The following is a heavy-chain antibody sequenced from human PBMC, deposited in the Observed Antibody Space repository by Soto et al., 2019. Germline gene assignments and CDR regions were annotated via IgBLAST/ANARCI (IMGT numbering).Heavy chain of an antibody. CDR3: AAIAVAPACDI. V-gene: IGHV1-24*01. Sequence: QVQLVQSVAEVKKPGASVKVSCKVSGYTLPELSMHWVRQAPGKGLEWIGGFAPEDGETNDAQKFHGRVTMTDDTSTDTAYMELSSLRYADTAVYYCAAIAVAPACDIWGQGTTGTVSS. CDR1: GYTLPELS. J-gene: IGHJ3*02. D-gene: IGHD6-19*01. CDR2: FAPEDGET.